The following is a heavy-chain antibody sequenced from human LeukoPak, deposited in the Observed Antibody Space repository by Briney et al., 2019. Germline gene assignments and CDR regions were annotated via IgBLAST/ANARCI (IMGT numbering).Heavy chain of an antibody. D-gene: IGHD3-3*01. CDR1: GGSISSGGYY. J-gene: IGHJ5*02. V-gene: IGHV4-31*03. Sequence: SETLFLTCTVSGGSISSGGYYWSWIRQHPGKGLEWIGYIYYSGSTYYNPSLKSRVTISVDTSKNQFSLKLSSVTAADTAVYYCARDPSRRFGAWGQGTLVTVSS. CDR2: IYYSGST. CDR3: ARDPSRRFGA.